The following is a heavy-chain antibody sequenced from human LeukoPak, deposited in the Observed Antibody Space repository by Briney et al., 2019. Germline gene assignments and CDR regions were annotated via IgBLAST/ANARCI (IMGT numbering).Heavy chain of an antibody. CDR1: GGSISSYY. J-gene: IGHJ6*02. D-gene: IGHD3-3*01. CDR3: AGGGFLEWLPGGYYYGMDV. CDR2: IYTSGST. Sequence: PSETLSLTCTVSGGSISSYYWSWIRQPAGKGLEWIGRIYTSGSTNYNPSLKSRVTMSVDTSKNQFSLKLSSVTAADTAVYYCAGGGFLEWLPGGYYYGMDVWGQGTTFTVSS. V-gene: IGHV4-4*07.